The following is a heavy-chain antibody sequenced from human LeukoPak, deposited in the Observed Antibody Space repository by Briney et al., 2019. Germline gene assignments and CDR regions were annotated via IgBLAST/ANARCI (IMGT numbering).Heavy chain of an antibody. D-gene: IGHD3-10*01. CDR3: AKVLGSGSYYFYYGMDV. J-gene: IGHJ6*02. V-gene: IGHV3-23*01. CDR2: ISGSGDNT. Sequence: GGSLRLSCAASGFTFNNYGMHWVRQAPGKGLEWVSAISGSGDNTYYADSVKGRFTISRDNSKNTLYLEMNSLRAEDTAVYYCAKVLGSGSYYFYYGMDVWGQGTTVTVSS. CDR1: GFTFNNYG.